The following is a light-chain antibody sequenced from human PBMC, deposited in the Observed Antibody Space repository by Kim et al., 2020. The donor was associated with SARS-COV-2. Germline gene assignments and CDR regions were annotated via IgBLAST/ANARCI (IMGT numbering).Light chain of an antibody. V-gene: IGLV1-40*01. CDR1: SPNIGAGYD. Sequence: QRVTISCTGSSPNIGAGYDVHWYQELPGTAPKLLIYGNSNRPSGFPDRFSGSKAGTSASLAITGLQAEDEADYYCQSYDNSLSGWVFGGGTQLTVL. CDR3: QSYDNSLSGWV. CDR2: GNS. J-gene: IGLJ3*02.